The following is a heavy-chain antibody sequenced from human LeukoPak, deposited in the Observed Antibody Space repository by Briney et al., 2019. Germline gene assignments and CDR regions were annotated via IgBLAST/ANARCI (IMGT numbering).Heavy chain of an antibody. J-gene: IGHJ4*02. Sequence: SETLSLTCTVSGGSISSYYWNWIRQTPGKGLEWIGYIYYSGSTNYNPSLKSRVTISVDTSKNQFSLKLSSVTAADTAVYYCARGADSSGYYSIFYFDYWGQGTLVTVSS. CDR2: IYYSGST. V-gene: IGHV4-59*01. CDR3: ARGADSSGYYSIFYFDY. CDR1: GGSISSYY. D-gene: IGHD3-22*01.